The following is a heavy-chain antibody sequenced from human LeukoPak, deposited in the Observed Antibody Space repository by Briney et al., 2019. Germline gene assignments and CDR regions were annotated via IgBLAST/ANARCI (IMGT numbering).Heavy chain of an antibody. CDR1: GFTFSSYA. CDR3: AKGWFRGNYYYYMDV. V-gene: IGHV3-23*01. D-gene: IGHD3-10*01. J-gene: IGHJ6*03. Sequence: GGSLRLSCAASGFTFSSYAMSWVRQAPGKGLEWVSAISGSGGSTYYADSVKGRFTISRDNSKNTLYLQMNSLRAEDTAVYYCAKGWFRGNYYYYMDVWGKGATVTVSS. CDR2: ISGSGGST.